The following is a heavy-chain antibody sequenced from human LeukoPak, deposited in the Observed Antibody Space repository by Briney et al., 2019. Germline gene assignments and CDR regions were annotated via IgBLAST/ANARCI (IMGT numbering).Heavy chain of an antibody. Sequence: PSETLSLTCAVYGGSFSGYYWSWIRQPPGKGLEWIGEINHSGSTNYNPSLKSRVTISVDTSKNQFSLKLSSVTAADTAVYYCARELGTAMVTDWFDPWGQGTLVTVSS. CDR1: GGSFSGYY. CDR3: ARELGTAMVTDWFDP. V-gene: IGHV4-34*01. J-gene: IGHJ5*02. D-gene: IGHD5-18*01. CDR2: INHSGST.